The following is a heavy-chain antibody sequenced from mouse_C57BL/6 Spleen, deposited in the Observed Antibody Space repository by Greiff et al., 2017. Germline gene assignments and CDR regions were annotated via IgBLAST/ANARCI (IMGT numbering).Heavy chain of an antibody. V-gene: IGHV5-9-1*02. D-gene: IGHD1-1*01. CDR2: ISSGGDYI. J-gene: IGHJ3*01. CDR1: GFTFSSYA. Sequence: EVKLVESGEGLVKPGGSLKLSCAASGFTFSSYAMSWVRQTPEKRLEWVAYISSGGDYIYYADTVKGRFTISRNNARNTLYLQMSSLKSEDTAMYYCTRDRDYGSRLTGKFAYWGQGTLVTVSA. CDR3: TRDRDYGSRLTGKFAY.